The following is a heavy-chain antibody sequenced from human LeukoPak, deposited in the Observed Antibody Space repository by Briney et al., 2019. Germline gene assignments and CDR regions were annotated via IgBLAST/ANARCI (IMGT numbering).Heavy chain of an antibody. CDR1: GSTFSDYY. V-gene: IGHV3-11*04. D-gene: IGHD2/OR15-2a*01. Sequence: GGSLRLSCAASGSTFSDYYMSWIRQAPGKGLEWVSYISSSGSTIYYADSVKGRFTISRDNAKNSLYLQMNSLRAEDRAVYYCARDSIGYGLDYFDYWGQGTLVTVSS. CDR3: ARDSIGYGLDYFDY. CDR2: ISSSGSTI. J-gene: IGHJ4*02.